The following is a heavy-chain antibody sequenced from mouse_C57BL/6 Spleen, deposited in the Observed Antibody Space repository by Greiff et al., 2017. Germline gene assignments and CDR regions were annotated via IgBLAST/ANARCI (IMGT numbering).Heavy chain of an antibody. CDR1: GYTFTSYW. V-gene: IGHV1-69*01. D-gene: IGHD3-2*02. CDR2: IDPSDSYT. CDR3: ARSAAQAPLFDY. J-gene: IGHJ2*01. Sequence: QVQLQQPGAELVMPGASVKLSCKASGYTFTSYWMHWVKQRPGQGLEWIGEIDPSDSYTNYNQKFKGKSTLTVDKSSSTAYMQLSSLTSEDSAVYYCARSAAQAPLFDYWGQGTTLTVSS.